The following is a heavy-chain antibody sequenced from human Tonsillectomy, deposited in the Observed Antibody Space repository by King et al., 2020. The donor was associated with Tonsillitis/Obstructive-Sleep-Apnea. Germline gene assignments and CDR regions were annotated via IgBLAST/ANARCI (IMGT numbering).Heavy chain of an antibody. CDR1: GYSFTSYW. CDR3: ARPWCSGGSCYSEYFQH. D-gene: IGHD2-15*01. V-gene: IGHV5-51*01. Sequence: VQLVQSGAEVKKPGESLKISCKGSGYSFTSYWIGWVRQMPGKGLEWMGIIYPGDSDTRYSPSFQCQVTISADKSISTAYLQWSSLKASDTARYYCARPWCSGGSCYSEYFQHWGQGTLVTVSS. J-gene: IGHJ1*01. CDR2: IYPGDSDT.